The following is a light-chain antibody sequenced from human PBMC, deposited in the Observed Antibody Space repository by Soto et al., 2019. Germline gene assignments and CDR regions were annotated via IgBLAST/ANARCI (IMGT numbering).Light chain of an antibody. J-gene: IGLJ1*01. V-gene: IGLV3-21*02. CDR2: DDS. Sequence: SYELTQPPSVSVAPGQTARLTCGGNNIGSKSVHWYQQKPGQAPVLVVYDDSDRPSGIPERFSGSNSGNTATLTISRVEAGDEADYYCQVWDSSSDLLYVFGTGTKLTVL. CDR3: QVWDSSSDLLYV. CDR1: NIGSKS.